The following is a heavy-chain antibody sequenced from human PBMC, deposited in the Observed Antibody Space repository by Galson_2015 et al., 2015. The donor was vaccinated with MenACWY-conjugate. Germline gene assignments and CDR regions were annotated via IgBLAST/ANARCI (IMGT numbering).Heavy chain of an antibody. CDR3: PHRQLDMATTGPFFDY. V-gene: IGHV2-5*02. CDR2: IYWDDDE. CDR1: GFSLSTSGVG. J-gene: IGHJ4*02. D-gene: IGHD5-24*01. Sequence: PALVKPTQTLTLTCTFSGFSLSTSGVGVGWIRQPPGKALEWLALIYWDDDERYSPSLRSRLTITKDTSKNQVVLTMTNMDPVDPPTYSFPHRQLDMATTGPFFDYGAREPWSPSPQ.